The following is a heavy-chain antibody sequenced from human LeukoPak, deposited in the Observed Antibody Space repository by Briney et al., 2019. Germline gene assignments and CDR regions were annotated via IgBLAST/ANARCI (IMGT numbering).Heavy chain of an antibody. V-gene: IGHV3-30*02. Sequence: PGGTLRLSCAASGFTFTHYGMNWVRQAPGKGLEWVAFIRYDGGNKYYADSVKGRFTISRDNSKNTLYLQMNSLRAEDTAVYYCAKIPYYYGSGSHTPLDYWGQGTLVTVSS. D-gene: IGHD3-10*01. J-gene: IGHJ4*02. CDR3: AKIPYYYGSGSHTPLDY. CDR2: IRYDGGNK. CDR1: GFTFTHYG.